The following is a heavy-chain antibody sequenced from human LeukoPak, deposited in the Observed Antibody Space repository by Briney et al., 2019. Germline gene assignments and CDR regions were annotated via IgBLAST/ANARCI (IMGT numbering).Heavy chain of an antibody. V-gene: IGHV6-1*01. CDR2: TYYRSKWYD. CDR3: AVNIGWMTLY. Sequence: SQTLSLTCVISGDSVSSNSAAWNWIRQSPSRGLEWLGRTYYRSKWYDDYAVSVKSRITITPDTSKNQFSLQLNSVTPEDTAVYYCAVNIGWMTLYWGQGSLVTVSS. D-gene: IGHD6-19*01. CDR1: GDSVSSNSAA. J-gene: IGHJ4*02.